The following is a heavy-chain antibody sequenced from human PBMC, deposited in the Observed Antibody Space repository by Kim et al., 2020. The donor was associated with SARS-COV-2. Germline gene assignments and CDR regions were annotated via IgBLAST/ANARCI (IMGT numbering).Heavy chain of an antibody. D-gene: IGHD3-9*01. Sequence: GGSLRLSCAASGFTVSSNYMSWVRQAPGKGLEWVSVIYSGGSTYYADSVKGRFTISRDNSKNTLYLQMNSLRAEDTAVYYCARSPQTYYGILTGYFGHYFDYWGQGTLVTVSS. CDR3: ARSPQTYYGILTGYFGHYFDY. CDR2: IYSGGST. J-gene: IGHJ4*02. CDR1: GFTVSSNY. V-gene: IGHV3-66*01.